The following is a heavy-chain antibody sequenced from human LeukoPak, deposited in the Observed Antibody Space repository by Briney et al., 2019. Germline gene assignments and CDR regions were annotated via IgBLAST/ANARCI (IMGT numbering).Heavy chain of an antibody. CDR1: GFTFSSYG. J-gene: IGHJ4*02. Sequence: PGGSLRLSCAASGFTFSSYGMHWVRQAPGKGLEWVAVISYDGSNKYYADSVKGRFTISRDNSKNTLYLQMNSLRAEDTAVYYCAKGRAGNYYYDSSDYWSQGTLVTVSS. CDR3: AKGRAGNYYYDSSDY. V-gene: IGHV3-30*18. CDR2: ISYDGSNK. D-gene: IGHD3-22*01.